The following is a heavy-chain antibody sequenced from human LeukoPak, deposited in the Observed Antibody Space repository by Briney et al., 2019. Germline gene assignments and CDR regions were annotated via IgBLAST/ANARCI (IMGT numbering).Heavy chain of an antibody. J-gene: IGHJ3*02. Sequence: NTSETLSLTCSVSGDSLNRGSYYWNWIWQPAGKGLEWLGRISASGNTNYNPSLKSRVTISVDASKNQFSLGLTSVTAADTAVYFCARGVTVFGGAPKGALDIWGRGTMVTVSS. CDR2: ISASGNT. D-gene: IGHD3-3*01. V-gene: IGHV4-61*02. CDR3: ARGVTVFGGAPKGALDI. CDR1: GDSLNRGSYY.